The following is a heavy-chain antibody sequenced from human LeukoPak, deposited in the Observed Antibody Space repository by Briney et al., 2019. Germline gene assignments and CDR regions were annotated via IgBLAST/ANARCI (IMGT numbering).Heavy chain of an antibody. V-gene: IGHV1-18*01. CDR3: ARYEVLGMTTIGDYYYMDV. J-gene: IGHJ6*03. D-gene: IGHD3-22*01. CDR2: ISGYNGNT. Sequence: ASVKVSCKAPGYTFTRYGISWVRQAPGQGLEWMGWISGYNGNTKYAQKLQGRVTMTTETSTSTAYMELRSLRSDDTAVYYCARYEVLGMTTIGDYYYMDVWGKGTTVTVSS. CDR1: GYTFTRYG.